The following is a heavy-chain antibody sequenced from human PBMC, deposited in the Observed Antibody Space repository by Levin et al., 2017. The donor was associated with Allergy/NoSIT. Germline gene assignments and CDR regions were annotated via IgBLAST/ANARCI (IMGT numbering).Heavy chain of an antibody. CDR1: GFTFSDYW. CDR2: INSDGSST. V-gene: IGHV3-74*01. Sequence: HPGGSLRLSCGASGFTFSDYWMHWVRQAPGKGLVWVSRINSDGSSTTYAESVKGRFTISRDNAKNTLYLQMNSLRAADTAVYYCARPYNYNEGFFDSWGQGTLVTVSS. CDR3: ARPYNYNEGFFDS. D-gene: IGHD1-20*01. J-gene: IGHJ4*02.